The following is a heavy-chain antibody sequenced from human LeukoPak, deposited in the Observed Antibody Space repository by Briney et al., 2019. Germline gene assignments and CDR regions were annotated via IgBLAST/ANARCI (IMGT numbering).Heavy chain of an antibody. V-gene: IGHV4-61*01. CDR1: GDSVRTNNYY. D-gene: IGHD1-26*01. CDR3: ARLTRRSXNYFEN. CDR2: IHYSGNT. Sequence: PSETLSLTCTVSGDSVRTNNYYWSWIRQPPGEGLEWIGYIHYSGNTNYNTSLKSRVTISVDTSKSQFSLKLSSVTAADTAVYYCARLTRRSXNYFENWGQGXLXTXSS. J-gene: IGHJ4*02.